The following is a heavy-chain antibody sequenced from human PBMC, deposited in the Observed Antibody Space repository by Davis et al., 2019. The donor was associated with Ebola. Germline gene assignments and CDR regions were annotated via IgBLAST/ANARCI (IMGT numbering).Heavy chain of an antibody. V-gene: IGHV3-33*01. CDR2: IWYDGSNK. D-gene: IGHD2-8*02. Sequence: GESLKISCAASGFTFSSYGMHWVRQAPGKGLEWVAVIWYDGSNKYYADSVKGRFTISRDNSKNTLYLQMNSLRAEDTAVYYCARDRVLYWWDPPYGMDVWGQGTTVTVSS. J-gene: IGHJ6*02. CDR1: GFTFSSYG. CDR3: ARDRVLYWWDPPYGMDV.